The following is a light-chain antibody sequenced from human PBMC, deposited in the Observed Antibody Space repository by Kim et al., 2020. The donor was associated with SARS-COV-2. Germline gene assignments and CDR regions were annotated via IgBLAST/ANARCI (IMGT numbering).Light chain of an antibody. J-gene: IGLJ2*01. V-gene: IGLV2-23*02. CDR1: SSDVGSYNL. CDR2: EVS. CDR3: WSYAGSSTFVV. Sequence: STGQSINISCNGTSSDVGSYNLVAWYQQHPGKAPKLMIYEVSKRPSGVSNRFSGSKSGNTASLTISGLQAEDEADYYCWSYAGSSTFVVFGGGTQLTVL.